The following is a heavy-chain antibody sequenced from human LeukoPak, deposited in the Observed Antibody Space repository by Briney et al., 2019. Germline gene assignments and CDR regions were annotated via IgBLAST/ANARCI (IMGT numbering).Heavy chain of an antibody. J-gene: IGHJ2*01. V-gene: IGHV4-4*07. CDR3: ARAYYDTSGYPGWYFDL. Sequence: SETLSLTCTVSGGSISSYYWSWIRQPAGKGLQWIGRIYTSGSTNYNPSLKSRVTMSVDTSKNQFSLKLPSVTAADTAVYYCARAYYDTSGYPGWYFDLWGRGTLVTVSS. D-gene: IGHD3-22*01. CDR1: GGSISSYY. CDR2: IYTSGST.